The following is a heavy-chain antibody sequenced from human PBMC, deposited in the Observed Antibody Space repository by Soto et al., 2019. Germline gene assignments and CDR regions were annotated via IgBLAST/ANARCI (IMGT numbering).Heavy chain of an antibody. CDR1: GYTFTSYG. D-gene: IGHD5-12*01. J-gene: IGHJ3*02. V-gene: IGHV1-18*01. CDR2: ISAYNGNT. CDR3: ARDLKPFSGYDFAPDAFDI. Sequence: GASVKVSCKDSGYTFTSYGISWVRQAPGQGLEWMGWISAYNGNTNYAQKLQGRVTMTTDTSTSTAYMELRSLRSDDTAVYYCARDLKPFSGYDFAPDAFDIWGQGTMVT.